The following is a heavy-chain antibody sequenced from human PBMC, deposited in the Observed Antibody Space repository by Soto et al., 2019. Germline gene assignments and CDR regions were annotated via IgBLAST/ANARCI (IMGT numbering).Heavy chain of an antibody. D-gene: IGHD3-22*01. V-gene: IGHV2-5*02. Sequence: SGPTLVNPTQTLTLTCTFSGFSLSSIGVGVGWIRQPPGKALEWLAVIYWDDDKRYSQSLKSRLTVTKDTSKNQVVLTVTNMDPVDTTTYYCASAWHGHQHYDEMGVWGQATTVIVSS. CDR3: ASAWHGHQHYDEMGV. J-gene: IGHJ6*02. CDR2: IYWDDDK. CDR1: GFSLSSIGVG.